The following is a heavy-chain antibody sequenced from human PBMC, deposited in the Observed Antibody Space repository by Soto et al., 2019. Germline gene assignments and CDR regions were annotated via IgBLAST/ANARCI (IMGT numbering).Heavy chain of an antibody. CDR3: AHRRPGLYFDS. CDR1: GISLSTNGVG. V-gene: IGHV2-5*02. CDR2: IYWDDDK. J-gene: IGHJ4*02. Sequence: QITLKESGPTLVKPTQTLTLTCTLSGISLSTNGVGVGWIRQPPGKALEWLALIYWDDDKRYSPSLESRLTITKDTSKTQVVLTVTNMDPADTATYYCAHRRPGLYFDSLGQGTLVTVSS.